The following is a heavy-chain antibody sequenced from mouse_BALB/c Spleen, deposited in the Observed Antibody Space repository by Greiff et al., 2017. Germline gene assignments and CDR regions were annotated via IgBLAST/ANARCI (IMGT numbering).Heavy chain of an antibody. CDR1: GFTFSSYT. CDR2: ISSGGSYT. J-gene: IGHJ3*01. CDR3: TRDGGYDEAWFAY. D-gene: IGHD2-14*01. Sequence: EVKLMESGGGLVKPGGSLKLSCAASGFTFSSYTMSWVRQTPEKRLEWVATISSGGSYTYYPDSVKGRFTISRDNAKNTLYLQMSSLKSEDTAMYYCTRDGGYDEAWFAYWGQGTLVTVSA. V-gene: IGHV5-6-4*01.